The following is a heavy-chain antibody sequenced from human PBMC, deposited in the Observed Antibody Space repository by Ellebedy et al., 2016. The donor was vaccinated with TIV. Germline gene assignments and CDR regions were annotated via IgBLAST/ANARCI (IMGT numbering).Heavy chain of an antibody. Sequence: GGSLRLXCAASGFTFSSYSMNWVRQAPGKGLEWVSYISSRSSTIYYADSVKGRFTISRDNAKNSLYLQMNSLRAEDTAVYNCARAAWGPDYWGQGTLVTVSS. V-gene: IGHV3-48*01. CDR3: ARAAWGPDY. J-gene: IGHJ4*02. D-gene: IGHD7-27*01. CDR1: GFTFSSYS. CDR2: ISSRSSTI.